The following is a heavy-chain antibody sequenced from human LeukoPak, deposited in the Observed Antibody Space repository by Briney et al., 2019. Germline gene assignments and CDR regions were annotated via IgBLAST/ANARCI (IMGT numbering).Heavy chain of an antibody. Sequence: LPGGSLRLSCAASGFTFSSYAMNWVRRAPGKGLEWVSAISGSGGSTAYADSVKGRFTISRDNSKNTLYLQMNSLRAEDTAVYYWAKSGLYYYDSSAGFDPWGQGTLVTGSS. J-gene: IGHJ5*02. V-gene: IGHV3-23*01. D-gene: IGHD3-22*01. CDR3: AKSGLYYYDSSAGFDP. CDR1: GFTFSSYA. CDR2: ISGSGGST.